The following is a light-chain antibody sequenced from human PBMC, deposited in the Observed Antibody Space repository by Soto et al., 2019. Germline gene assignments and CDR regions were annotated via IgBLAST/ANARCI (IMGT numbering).Light chain of an antibody. J-gene: IGKJ4*01. CDR3: HQYYSSIT. CDR1: QDVDNNF. Sequence: EIVLTQSPGTLSLSPGEGATLSCRASQDVDNNFLAWYQKRPGQAPRLLIYASSRRATGIPDRFSGSGSGTDFTLTISRVGPEDIAVYFWHQYYSSITFGGGTKVEVK. CDR2: ASS. V-gene: IGKV3-20*01.